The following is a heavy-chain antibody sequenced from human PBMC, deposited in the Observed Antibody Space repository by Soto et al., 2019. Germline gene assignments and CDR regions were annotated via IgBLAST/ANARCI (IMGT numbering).Heavy chain of an antibody. D-gene: IGHD3-9*01. V-gene: IGHV3-30-3*01. CDR1: GFTFSSYA. CDR3: ARTAHYDILTGYYNHYGMDV. CDR2: ISYDGSNK. J-gene: IGHJ6*02. Sequence: QVQLVESGGGVVQPGRSLRLSCAASGFTFSSYAMHWVRQAPGKGLEWVAVISYDGSNKYYADSVKGRFTISRDNSKNTLYLQMNSLRAEDTAVYYCARTAHYDILTGYYNHYGMDVWGQGTTVTVSS.